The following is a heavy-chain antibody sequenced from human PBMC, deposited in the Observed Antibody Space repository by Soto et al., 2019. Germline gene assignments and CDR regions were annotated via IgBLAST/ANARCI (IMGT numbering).Heavy chain of an antibody. J-gene: IGHJ6*02. CDR1: GDSVSSNSAA. CDR2: TYYRSKWYN. CDR3: AREVESPHNPTYYYYGMDV. Sequence: SQTLSLTCAISGDSVSSNSAAWNWIRQSPSRGLEWLGRTYYRSKWYNDYAVSVKSRITINPDTSKNQFSLQLNSVTPEDTAVYYCAREVESPHNPTYYYYGMDVWGQGTTVTVSS. V-gene: IGHV6-1*01. D-gene: IGHD3-3*01.